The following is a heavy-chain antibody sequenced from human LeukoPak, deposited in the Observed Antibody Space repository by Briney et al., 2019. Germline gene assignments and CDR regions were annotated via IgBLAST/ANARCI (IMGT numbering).Heavy chain of an antibody. CDR2: IYYSGST. CDR3: ARHQPDTTVTMWDPKNFDY. D-gene: IGHD4-17*01. J-gene: IGHJ4*02. V-gene: IGHV4-39*01. CDR1: GGSIGSSSYY. Sequence: PSETLSLTCTVSGGSIGSSSYYWGWIRQPPGKGLEWIGNIYYSGSTYYNPSLKSRVTFSIDTSKNQFSLQLNSVTASDTAVYYSARHQPDTTVTMWDPKNFDYWGQGTLLTVSS.